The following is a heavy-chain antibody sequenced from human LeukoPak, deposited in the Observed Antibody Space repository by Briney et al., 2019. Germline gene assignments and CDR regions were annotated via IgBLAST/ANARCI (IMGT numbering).Heavy chain of an antibody. CDR2: IYYSGST. CDR3: ARLYCSSTSCPFDY. V-gene: IGHV4-31*03. CDR1: GGSIGSGGYY. J-gene: IGHJ4*02. D-gene: IGHD2-2*01. Sequence: PSQTLSLTCTVSGGSIGSGGYYWSWIRQHPGKGLEWIGYIYYSGSTYYNPSLKSRVTISVDTSKNQFTLKLSSVTAADTAVYYCARLYCSSTSCPFDYWGQGTLVTVSS.